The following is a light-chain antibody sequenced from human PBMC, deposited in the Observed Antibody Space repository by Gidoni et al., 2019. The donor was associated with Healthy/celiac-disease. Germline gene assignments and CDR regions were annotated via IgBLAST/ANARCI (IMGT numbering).Light chain of an antibody. CDR1: QSISSW. V-gene: IGKV1-5*01. CDR2: DAS. Sequence: DLQMNQYPSTRSASVGERVTITCRASQSISSWLAWYQQKPGKAPKLLIYDASSLESGVPSRFSGSGSGTEFTLTISSLQPDDFATYYCQQYNSYSFTFGPGTKVDIK. CDR3: QQYNSYSFT. J-gene: IGKJ3*01.